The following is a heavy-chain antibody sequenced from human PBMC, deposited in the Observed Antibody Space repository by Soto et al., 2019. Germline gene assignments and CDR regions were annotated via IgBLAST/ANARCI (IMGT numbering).Heavy chain of an antibody. CDR2: IWYDGSNK. CDR1: GFTFSSYG. V-gene: IGHV3-33*01. CDR3: ARPVLLWFGEFSSPVYYYYMDV. Sequence: QVQLVESGGGVVQPGRSLRLSCAASGFTFSSYGMHWVRQAPGKGLEWVAVIWYDGSNKYYADSVKGRFTISRDNSKNTLYLQMNSLRAEDTAVYYCARPVLLWFGEFSSPVYYYYMDVWGKGTTVTVSS. D-gene: IGHD3-10*01. J-gene: IGHJ6*03.